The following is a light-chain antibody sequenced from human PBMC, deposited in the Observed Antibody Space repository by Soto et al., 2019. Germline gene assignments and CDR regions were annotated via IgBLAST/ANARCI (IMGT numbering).Light chain of an antibody. CDR2: AAS. V-gene: IGKV1-39*01. CDR1: QSITSY. Sequence: DIQMTQSPSSLSATVGDRVTITCRASQSITSYLNWYQQRPGKAPRXLIYAASSLQSGVPLRFSGSGSGTDFTLSISSLQPEDVATYYCQQLYTFPLTFGQGTRLEIK. J-gene: IGKJ5*01. CDR3: QQLYTFPLT.